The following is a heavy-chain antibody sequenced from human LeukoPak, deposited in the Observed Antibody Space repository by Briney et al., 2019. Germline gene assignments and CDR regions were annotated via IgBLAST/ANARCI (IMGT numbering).Heavy chain of an antibody. CDR3: ATKQWLAPPPDS. J-gene: IGHJ4*02. D-gene: IGHD6-19*01. CDR2: INTDGTVT. Sequence: GGSLRLSCAASGFTFSKYWMLWVRQAPGRGLESVSQINTDGTVTTYSDSVKGRFTVSRDNADNTMFLQMNSVRDEDTAVYYCATKQWLAPPPDSWGQGTPVTVSS. V-gene: IGHV3-74*01. CDR1: GFTFSKYW.